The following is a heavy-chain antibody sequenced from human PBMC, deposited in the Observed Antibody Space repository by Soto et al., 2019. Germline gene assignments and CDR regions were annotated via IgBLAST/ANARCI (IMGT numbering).Heavy chain of an antibody. D-gene: IGHD2-15*01. CDR1: GYTFTGYY. J-gene: IGHJ4*02. V-gene: IGHV1-2*02. Sequence: QVQLVQSGAEVKKPGASVKVSCKASGYTFTGYYMHWVRQAPGPGLEWMGWINTNTGGTTYAQKFRGRVTLTRDTSISTAYIELSRLRSDDMAVYYCERVNVVVVAATREYYFDYWGQGTLVTVSS. CDR2: INTNTGGT. CDR3: ERVNVVVVAATREYYFDY.